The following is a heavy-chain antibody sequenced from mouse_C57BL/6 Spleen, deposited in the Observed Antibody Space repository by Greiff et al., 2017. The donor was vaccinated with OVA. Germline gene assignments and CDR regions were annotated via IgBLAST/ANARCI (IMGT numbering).Heavy chain of an antibody. CDR2: INPNNGGT. V-gene: IGHV1-18*01. CDR1: GYTFTDYN. CDR3: AREANFYFDY. Sequence: DVQLVESGPELVKPGASVKIPCKASGYTFTDYNMDWVKQSHGKSLEWIGDINPNNGGTIYNQKFKGKATLTVDKSSSTAYMELRSLTSEDTAVYYCAREANFYFDYWGQGTTLTVSS. D-gene: IGHD3-2*02. J-gene: IGHJ2*01.